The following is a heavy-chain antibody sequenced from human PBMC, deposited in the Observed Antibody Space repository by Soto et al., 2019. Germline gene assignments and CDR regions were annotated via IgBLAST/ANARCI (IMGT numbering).Heavy chain of an antibody. Sequence: QVQLVESGGGVVQPERSLRLSCATSGFTFSSFSMHWFRQAPGKGLEWVAVIWFDGSNQYYADSVKGRFTISRDNSKNTLYLQMNSLRVEDTAVYYCARGLSSDYWGQGTLVTVSS. V-gene: IGHV3-33*01. J-gene: IGHJ4*02. CDR1: GFTFSSFS. CDR2: IWFDGSNQ. CDR3: ARGLSSDY.